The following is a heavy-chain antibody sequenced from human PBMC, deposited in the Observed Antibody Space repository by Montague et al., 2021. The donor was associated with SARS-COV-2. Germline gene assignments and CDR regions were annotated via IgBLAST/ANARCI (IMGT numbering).Heavy chain of an antibody. V-gene: IGHV4-4*02. D-gene: IGHD3-16*01. CDR3: ALPLGGARFDP. CDR1: GGSVSSDNW. J-gene: IGHJ5*02. Sequence: ETLSLTCSVSGGSVSSDNWWTWVRQPPGKGLEWIGDIYHNGTTNYSPSLKSRLTISLDKSKNQFSLKLMSVTAADTAVYYCALPLGGARFDPWGQGTLVIVSS. CDR2: IYHNGTT.